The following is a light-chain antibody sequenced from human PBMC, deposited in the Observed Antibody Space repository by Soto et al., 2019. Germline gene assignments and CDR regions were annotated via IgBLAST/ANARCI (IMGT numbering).Light chain of an antibody. CDR2: EVS. V-gene: IGLV2-14*01. J-gene: IGLJ1*01. CDR3: SSYKSISTLYV. CDR1: NSDVGGYNY. Sequence: QSVLTQPASVSGSPGQSITISCTGTNSDVGGYNYVSWYQQHPGKAPELMIYEVSHRPSGVSNRFSGSKSDNTASLTISGLQAEDAADYYCSSYKSISTLYVFGSGTKVT.